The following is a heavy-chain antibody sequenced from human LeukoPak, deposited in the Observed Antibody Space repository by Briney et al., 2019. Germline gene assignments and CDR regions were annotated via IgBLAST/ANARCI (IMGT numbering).Heavy chain of an antibody. Sequence: GRSLRLSCAASGFTFSSFAVHWVRQAPGKGLHWVALISYDGTFKYYADSVRGRFTISRDNSKNTLYLQMNSLRTEDTAFYCARDYGGSSGYYYGMDVWGQGTTVTVSS. CDR1: GFTFSSFA. CDR3: ARDYGGSSGYYYGMDV. D-gene: IGHD4-23*01. J-gene: IGHJ6*02. V-gene: IGHV3-30-3*01. CDR2: ISYDGTFK.